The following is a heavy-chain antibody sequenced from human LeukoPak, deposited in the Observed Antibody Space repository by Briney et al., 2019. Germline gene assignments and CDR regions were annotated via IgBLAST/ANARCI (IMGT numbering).Heavy chain of an antibody. CDR2: IWYDGSNK. D-gene: IGHD6-6*01. J-gene: IGHJ4*02. Sequence: PGGSLRLSCAVSGFTFSYYGMHWVRQAPGKGLEWVAVIWYDGSNKYYADSVKGRFTISRDNSKNTLYLQMNSLRAEDTAVYYCARVHFSSSPYFDYWGQGTLVTVSS. CDR1: GFTFSYYG. V-gene: IGHV3-33*01. CDR3: ARVHFSSSPYFDY.